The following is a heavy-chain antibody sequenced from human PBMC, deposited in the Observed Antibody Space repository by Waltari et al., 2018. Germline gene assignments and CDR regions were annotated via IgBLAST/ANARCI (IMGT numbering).Heavy chain of an antibody. CDR3: ASRAVAGNNFDY. CDR2: IYHTGGT. Sequence: QVQLQESGPGLVKPLGTLSLTCAVSGGSIYINNWWSWVRQAPGKGLDWIGEIYHTGGTNYNPALKSRVTISVDKSRNHFSLNLTSVTVADTALYYCASRAVAGNNFDYWGQGRLVTVSS. V-gene: IGHV4-4*02. J-gene: IGHJ4*02. CDR1: GGSIYINNW. D-gene: IGHD6-19*01.